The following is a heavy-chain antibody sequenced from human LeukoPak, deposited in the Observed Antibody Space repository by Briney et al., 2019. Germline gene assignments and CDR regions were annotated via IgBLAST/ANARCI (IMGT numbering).Heavy chain of an antibody. V-gene: IGHV4-4*07. J-gene: IGHJ4*02. D-gene: IGHD2-2*02. CDR2: IYTSGST. CDR3: ARGDRYCSSSSCYNY. CDR1: GGSISSYY. Sequence: PSETLSLTCTVSGGSISSYYWSWIRQPAGKGLEWIGRIYTSGSTNYNPSLKSRVTMSVDTSKNQFSLRLSSVTAADTAVYYCARGDRYCSSSSCYNYWGQGTLVTVSS.